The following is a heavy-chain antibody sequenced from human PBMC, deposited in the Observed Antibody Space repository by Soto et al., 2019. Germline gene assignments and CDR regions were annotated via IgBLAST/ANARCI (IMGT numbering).Heavy chain of an antibody. CDR2: IYYSGST. Sequence: SETLSLTCTVSGGSISSSSYYWGWIRQPPGKGLEWIGSIYYSGSTYYNPSLKSRVTISVDTSKNQFSLKLSSVTAADTAVYYCARQEGPDGSGSYYSDYWGQGTLVTVSS. D-gene: IGHD3-10*01. CDR1: GGSISSSSYY. CDR3: ARQEGPDGSGSYYSDY. J-gene: IGHJ4*02. V-gene: IGHV4-39*01.